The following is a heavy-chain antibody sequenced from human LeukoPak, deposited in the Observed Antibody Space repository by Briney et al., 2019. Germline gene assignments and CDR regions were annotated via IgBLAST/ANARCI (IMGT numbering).Heavy chain of an antibody. V-gene: IGHV1-2*02. J-gene: IGHJ4*02. CDR1: GYTFTDHY. D-gene: IGHD6-13*01. CDR3: TTNAAALDY. CDR2: MNPSDNGV. Sequence: ASVKVSCKASGYTFTDHYIHWVRQAPGQGLEWMGWMNPSDNGVIFAQKFHGRVAMTRDTSISTACMEVTRLTSDDTAVYYCTTNAAALDYWGQGTLVTVSS.